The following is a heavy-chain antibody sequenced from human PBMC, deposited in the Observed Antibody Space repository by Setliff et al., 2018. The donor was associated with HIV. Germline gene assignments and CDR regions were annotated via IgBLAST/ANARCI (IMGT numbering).Heavy chain of an antibody. CDR2: IYNSGYS. Sequence: ETLSLTCKVSGAPISSHYWNWIRQPPGKGLEWIGYIYNSGYSNSKPSLKSRVTISLDTSKNQFSLKLSSVTAADTAVYYCARGDGYRANDAYYDTGMDVWGQGITVTVSS. D-gene: IGHD5-12*01. J-gene: IGHJ6*02. CDR3: ARGDGYRANDAYYDTGMDV. V-gene: IGHV4-59*11. CDR1: GAPISSHY.